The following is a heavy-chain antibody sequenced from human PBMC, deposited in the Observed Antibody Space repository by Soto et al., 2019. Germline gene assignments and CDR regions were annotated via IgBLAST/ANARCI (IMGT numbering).Heavy chain of an antibody. Sequence: QVQLQQSGPGLVKPSQTLSLTCAITGDSVSSNSAGWSWVRQSPSRGLEWLGRTYYRSKWYYEYAVSVRGRITSNPDTSKNQYSLQLNSVTPEDTAVYFCARGEQYSGRIFDYWGQGTRVTVSS. J-gene: IGHJ4*01. CDR2: TYYRSKWYY. V-gene: IGHV6-1*01. CDR3: ARGEQYSGRIFDY. D-gene: IGHD1-26*01. CDR1: GDSVSSNSAG.